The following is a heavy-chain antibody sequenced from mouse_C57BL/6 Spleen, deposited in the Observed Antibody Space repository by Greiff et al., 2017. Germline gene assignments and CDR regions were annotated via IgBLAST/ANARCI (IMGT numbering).Heavy chain of an antibody. CDR3: ARPYYGSKDAMDY. J-gene: IGHJ4*01. D-gene: IGHD1-1*01. Sequence: DVMLVESGGDLVKPGGSLKPSCAASGYTFSSYGMSWVSQTPGKRLEWVATISSGGSYTYYPDSVKGRFTFSRDNAKNSLYLQMSSLKSEDAAMYYCARPYYGSKDAMDYWGQGTSVTVSS. V-gene: IGHV5-6*02. CDR1: GYTFSSYG. CDR2: ISSGGSYT.